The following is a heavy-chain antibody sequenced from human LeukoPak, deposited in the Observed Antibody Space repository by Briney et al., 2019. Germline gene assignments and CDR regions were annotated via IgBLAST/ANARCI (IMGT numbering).Heavy chain of an antibody. J-gene: IGHJ6*02. CDR2: INRDGSER. Sequence: SGGSLRLSCAASGFTFSNYWMTWVRQAPGKGLEWVANINRDGSERYYVDSVKGRFTIPRDDAKSSLYLQMNSLRAEDTAVYYCARRNAMDVWGQGTTVIVFS. V-gene: IGHV3-7*03. CDR1: GFTFSNYW. CDR3: ARRNAMDV.